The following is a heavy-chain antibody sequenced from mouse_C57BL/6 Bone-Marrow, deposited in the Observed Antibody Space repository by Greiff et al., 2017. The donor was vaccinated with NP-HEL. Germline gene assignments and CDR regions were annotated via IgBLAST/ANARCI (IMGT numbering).Heavy chain of an antibody. Sequence: EVKLMESGGGLVQPGGSLSLSCAASGFTFTDYYMSWVRQPPGKALEWLGFIRNKANGYTTEYSASVKGRFTISRDNSQSILYLQMNALGAEDSATYYCARYPAYYRGFDYWGQGTTLTVSS. D-gene: IGHD2-12*01. V-gene: IGHV7-3*01. CDR2: IRNKANGYTT. J-gene: IGHJ2*01. CDR3: ARYPAYYRGFDY. CDR1: GFTFTDYY.